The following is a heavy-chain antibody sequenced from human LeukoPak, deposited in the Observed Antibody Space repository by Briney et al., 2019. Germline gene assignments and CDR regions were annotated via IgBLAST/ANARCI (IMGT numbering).Heavy chain of an antibody. CDR3: ARRAYPYHYYMDV. V-gene: IGHV3-20*04. CDR2: LSWNGGET. Sequence: GGSLRLSCAASGFTFHNHGMSWVRQAPGKGPELVSSLSWNGGETRYADSVKGRFTIYRDNAKNSLYLQMNSLRAEDTALYYCARRAYPYHYYMDVWGKGATVTVSS. J-gene: IGHJ6*03. CDR1: GFTFHNHG. D-gene: IGHD3-16*01.